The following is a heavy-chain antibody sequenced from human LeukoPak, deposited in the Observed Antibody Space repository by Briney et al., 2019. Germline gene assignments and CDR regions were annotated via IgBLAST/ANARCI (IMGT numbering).Heavy chain of an antibody. J-gene: IGHJ3*02. Sequence: SVKVSCKASGGTFSSYAISWVRQAPGQGLEWMRGIIPIFGTANYAQKFQGRVTITTDESTSTAYMELSSLRSEDTAVYYCARAPGDSSGYYPFDAFDIWGQGTMVTVSS. CDR3: ARAPGDSSGYYPFDAFDI. CDR1: GGTFSSYA. CDR2: IIPIFGTA. D-gene: IGHD3-22*01. V-gene: IGHV1-69*05.